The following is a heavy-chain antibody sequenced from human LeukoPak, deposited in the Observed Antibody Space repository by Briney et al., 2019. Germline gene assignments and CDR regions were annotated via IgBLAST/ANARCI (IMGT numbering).Heavy chain of an antibody. J-gene: IGHJ4*02. CDR1: GYTFTSYY. D-gene: IGHD3-3*01. CDR2: INPRGDST. Sequence: ASVKVSCKASGYTFTSYYMHWVRQAPGQGLEWMGKINPRGDSTSYAQKFQGRVTMTRDTSTSTVYMELRSLRSEDTAVYYYARDEGWSFDYWGQGTLVTVSS. V-gene: IGHV1-46*03. CDR3: ARDEGWSFDY.